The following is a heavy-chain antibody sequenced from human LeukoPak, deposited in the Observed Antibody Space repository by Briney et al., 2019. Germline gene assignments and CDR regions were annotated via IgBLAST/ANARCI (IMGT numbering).Heavy chain of an antibody. V-gene: IGHV4-34*01. Sequence: PSETLSLTCAVYGGSFSGYYWSWIRQPPGKGLEWIGEINHSGSTNYNPSLKSRVTISVDTSKNQFSLKLSSVTAADTAVYYCARYCSSTSCSDYYFDYWGQGTLVTVSS. J-gene: IGHJ4*02. CDR2: INHSGST. CDR3: ARYCSSTSCSDYYFDY. CDR1: GGSFSGYY. D-gene: IGHD2-2*01.